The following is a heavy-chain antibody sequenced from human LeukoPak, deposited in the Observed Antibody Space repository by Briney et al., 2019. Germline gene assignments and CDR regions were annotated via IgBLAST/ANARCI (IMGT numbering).Heavy chain of an antibody. Sequence: SETLSLTCTVSGYSVSSGSYYWSWIRQPPGKGLEWIGYIYYSGSTSYNPSLNSRVTISLDTSKNQFSLKLSSVTAADTAVYYCARGLLDSSSWYRSDWFDPWGQGTLVTVSS. CDR3: ARGLLDSSSWYRSDWFDP. CDR1: GYSVSSGSYY. V-gene: IGHV4-61*01. D-gene: IGHD6-13*01. CDR2: IYYSGST. J-gene: IGHJ5*02.